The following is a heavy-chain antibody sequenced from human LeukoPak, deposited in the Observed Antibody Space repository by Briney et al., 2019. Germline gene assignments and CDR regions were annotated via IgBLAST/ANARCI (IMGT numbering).Heavy chain of an antibody. V-gene: IGHV4-38-2*02. J-gene: IGHJ3*02. CDR2: IYHSGST. D-gene: IGHD5-18*01. CDR1: GYSISSGYY. Sequence: PSETLSLTCTVSGYSISSGYYWGWIRQPPGKGLEWIGSIYHSGSTYYNPSLKSRVTISVDTSKNQFSLKLSSVTAADTAVYYCARLRGYSYVGVGAFDIWGQGTMVTVSS. CDR3: ARLRGYSYVGVGAFDI.